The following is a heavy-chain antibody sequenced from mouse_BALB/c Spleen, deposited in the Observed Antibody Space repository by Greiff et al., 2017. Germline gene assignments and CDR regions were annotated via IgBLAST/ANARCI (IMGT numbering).Heavy chain of an antibody. CDR1: GFSLTSYG. Sequence: QVQLQQSGPGLVQPSQSLSITCTVSGFSLTSYGVHWVRQSPGKGLEWLGVIWSGGSTDYNAAFISRLSISKDNSKSQVFFKMNSLQANDTAIYYCARTMDTTGWYFDVWGAGTTVTVSS. J-gene: IGHJ1*01. V-gene: IGHV2-2*02. D-gene: IGHD2-2*01. CDR3: ARTMDTTGWYFDV. CDR2: IWSGGST.